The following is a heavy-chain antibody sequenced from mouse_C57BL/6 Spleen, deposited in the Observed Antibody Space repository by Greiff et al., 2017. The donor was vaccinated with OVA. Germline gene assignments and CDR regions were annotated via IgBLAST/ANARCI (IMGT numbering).Heavy chain of an antibody. CDR2: IYPGDGDT. CDR3: ARGDYGSSYAFAY. Sequence: VQLKQSGAELVKPGASVKISCKASGYAFSSYWMNWVKQRPGKGLEWIGQIYPGDGDTNYNGKFKGKATLTADKSSSTAYMQLSSLTSEDSAVYFCARGDYGSSYAFAYWGQGTLVTVSA. J-gene: IGHJ3*01. CDR1: GYAFSSYW. V-gene: IGHV1-80*01. D-gene: IGHD1-1*01.